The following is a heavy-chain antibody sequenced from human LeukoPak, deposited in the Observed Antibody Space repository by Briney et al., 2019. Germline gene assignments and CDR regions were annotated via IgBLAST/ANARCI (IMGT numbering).Heavy chain of an antibody. CDR2: INPSGGST. CDR1: GYTFTSYY. CDR3: AREASVDMTTVTTPDY. Sequence: ASVKVSCKASGYTFTSYYMHWVRQAPGQGLEWMGIINPSGGSTSYAQKFQGRVTMTRDTSTSTVYMELSSLRSEDTVVYYCAREASVDMTTVTTPDYWGQGTLVTVSS. V-gene: IGHV1-46*01. J-gene: IGHJ4*02. D-gene: IGHD4-17*01.